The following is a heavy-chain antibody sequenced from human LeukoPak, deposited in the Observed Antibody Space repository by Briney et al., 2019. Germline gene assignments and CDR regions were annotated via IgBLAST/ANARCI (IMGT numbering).Heavy chain of an antibody. CDR2: ISSSSSYI. Sequence: PGGSLRLSCAASGFTFSSYSMNWVRQAPGKGLEWVSSISSSSSYIYYADSVKGRFTISRDNAKNSLYLQMNSLRAEDTAVYYRARDSRRCSGGSCYPDYWGQGTLVTVSS. V-gene: IGHV3-21*01. CDR1: GFTFSSYS. J-gene: IGHJ4*02. CDR3: ARDSRRCSGGSCYPDY. D-gene: IGHD2-15*01.